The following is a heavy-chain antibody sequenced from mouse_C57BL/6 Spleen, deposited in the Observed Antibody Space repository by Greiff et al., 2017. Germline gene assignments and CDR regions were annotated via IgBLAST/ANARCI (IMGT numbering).Heavy chain of an antibody. CDR3: ARVLYDYAMDY. J-gene: IGHJ4*01. Sequence: EVKLMESGGDLVKPGGSLKLSCAASGFTFSSYGMSWVRQTPDKRLEWVATISSGGSYTYYPDNVKGRVTISRDNAKNNLYLQMSHLKSEDTAMYYCARVLYDYAMDYWGQGTSVTVSS. D-gene: IGHD1-1*01. V-gene: IGHV5-4*03. CDR2: ISSGGSYT. CDR1: GFTFSSYG.